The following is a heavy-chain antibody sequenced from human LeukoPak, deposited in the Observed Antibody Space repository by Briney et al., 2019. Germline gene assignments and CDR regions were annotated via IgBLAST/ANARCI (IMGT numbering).Heavy chain of an antibody. CDR3: ASGGYDWGYYYYYYMDV. CDR2: ISSSSSYI. D-gene: IGHD5-12*01. J-gene: IGHJ6*03. CDR1: GFTFSSYS. Sequence: GGSLRLSCAASGFTFSSYSMNWVHQAPGKGLEWVSSISSSSSYIYYADSVKGRFTISRDNAKNSLYLQMNSLRAEDTAVYYCASGGYDWGYYYYYYMDVWGKGTTVTVSS. V-gene: IGHV3-21*01.